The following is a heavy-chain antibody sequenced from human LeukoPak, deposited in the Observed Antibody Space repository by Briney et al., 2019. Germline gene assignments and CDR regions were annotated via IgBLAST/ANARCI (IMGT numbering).Heavy chain of an antibody. V-gene: IGHV4-4*07. CDR3: ARDQDSSSYHWFDP. CDR2: IYTSGST. Sequence: SETLSLTCTVSGGSISSYYWSWIRQRAGKGLEWIGRIYTSGSTNYNPSLKSRVTMSVNTSKNQFSLKLSSVTAADTAVYYCARDQDSSSYHWFDPWGQGTLVTVSS. CDR1: GGSISSYY. J-gene: IGHJ5*02. D-gene: IGHD6-6*01.